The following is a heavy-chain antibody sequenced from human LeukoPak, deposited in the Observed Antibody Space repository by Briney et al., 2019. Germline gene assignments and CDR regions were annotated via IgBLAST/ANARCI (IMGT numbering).Heavy chain of an antibody. J-gene: IGHJ5*02. Sequence: GASVKVSCKASGYTFTSYAMHWVRQAPGQRLEWMGWINAGNGNTKYSQKFQGRVTITRDTSASTAYMELSSLRSEDTAVYYCARDPSGWYDVRNNWFDPWGQGTLVTVSS. CDR3: ARDPSGWYDVRNNWFDP. V-gene: IGHV1-3*01. CDR1: GYTFTSYA. D-gene: IGHD2-15*01. CDR2: INAGNGNT.